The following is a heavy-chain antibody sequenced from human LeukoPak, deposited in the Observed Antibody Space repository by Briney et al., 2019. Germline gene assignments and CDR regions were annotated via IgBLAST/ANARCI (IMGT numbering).Heavy chain of an antibody. CDR3: ARELVGAAFDY. J-gene: IGHJ4*02. V-gene: IGHV4-59*01. D-gene: IGHD1-26*01. Sequence: PSETLSLTCTVSGGSISSYYWSWIWQPPGKGLEWIGYIYYSGSTNYNPSLKSRVTISVDTSKNQFSLKLSSVTAADTAVYYCARELVGAAFDYWGQGTLVTVSS. CDR1: GGSISSYY. CDR2: IYYSGST.